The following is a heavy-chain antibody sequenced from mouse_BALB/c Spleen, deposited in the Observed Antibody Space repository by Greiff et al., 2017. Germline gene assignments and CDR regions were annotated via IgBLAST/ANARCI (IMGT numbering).Heavy chain of an antibody. CDR2: INPDSSTI. CDR1: GFDFSRYW. CDR3: ARPNYGSKDWFAY. V-gene: IGHV4-1*02. D-gene: IGHD1-1*01. Sequence: EVQLVESGGGLVQPGGSLKLSCAASGFDFSRYWMSWVRQAPGKGLEWIGEINPDSSTINYTPYLKDKFIISRDNAKNTLYLQMSNVRSEDTALYCCARPNYGSKDWFAYWGQGTLVTVSA. J-gene: IGHJ3*01.